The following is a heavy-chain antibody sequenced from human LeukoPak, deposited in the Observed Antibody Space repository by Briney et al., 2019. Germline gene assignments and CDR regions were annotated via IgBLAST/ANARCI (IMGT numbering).Heavy chain of an antibody. D-gene: IGHD3-3*01. V-gene: IGHV1-18*01. Sequence: ASVKVSCKASGYTFTTHGISWVRQAPGQGLEWMGWISPYNGNTNHAQKFQGRVTMSTDTSTSTAYMELRSLRSDDTAVYYCARGGDYDFWSGYYVYWGQGTLVTVSS. CDR1: GYTFTTHG. CDR3: ARGGDYDFWSGYYVY. CDR2: ISPYNGNT. J-gene: IGHJ4*02.